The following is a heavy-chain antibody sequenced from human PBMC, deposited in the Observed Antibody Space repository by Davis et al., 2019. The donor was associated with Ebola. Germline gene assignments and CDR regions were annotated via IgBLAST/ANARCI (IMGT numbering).Heavy chain of an antibody. CDR1: GGSISSSNW. CDR2: IYHSGST. CDR3: ARHGALWIVGATGRDY. Sequence: SETLSLTCAVSGGSISSSNWWSWVRQPPGKGLEWIGEIYHSGSTNYNPSLKSRVTISVDKSKNQFSLKLSSVTAADTAVYYCARHGALWIVGATGRDYWGQGTLVTVSS. J-gene: IGHJ4*02. V-gene: IGHV4-4*02. D-gene: IGHD1-26*01.